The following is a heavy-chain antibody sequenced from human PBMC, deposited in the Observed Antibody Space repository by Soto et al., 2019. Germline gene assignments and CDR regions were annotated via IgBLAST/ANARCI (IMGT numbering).Heavy chain of an antibody. CDR2: INPNGGGT. Sequence: QVQVVRSGAEVKKPGASVKVSCKASGYTFTGYYLHWVRQAPGQGLEWLGWINPNGGGTNYAQDFQGRITMTRDASINTAYLEVTRLRSEDTAVYYCAREGIAARTPTDWGQGNLVTVSS. CDR3: AREGIAARTPTD. J-gene: IGHJ4*02. CDR1: GYTFTGYY. V-gene: IGHV1-2*02. D-gene: IGHD6-6*01.